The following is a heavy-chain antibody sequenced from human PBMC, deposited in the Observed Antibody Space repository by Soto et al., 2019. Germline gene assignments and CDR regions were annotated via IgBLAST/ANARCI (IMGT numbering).Heavy chain of an antibody. CDR2: IYSSGST. V-gene: IGHV4-59*01. CDR3: ARVAAGSAGWFDP. CDR1: GGSISSYY. Sequence: PSETLSLTCTVSGGSISSYYWIWIRQPPGKGLEWIGYIYSSGSTNYNPSLKSRVTISVDTSKNQFSLKLTSVTSADTDVYYCARVAAGSAGWFDPWGQGTLVTVSS. D-gene: IGHD3-10*01. J-gene: IGHJ5*02.